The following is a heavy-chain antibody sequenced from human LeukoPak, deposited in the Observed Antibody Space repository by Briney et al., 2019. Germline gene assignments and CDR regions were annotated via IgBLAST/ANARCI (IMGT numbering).Heavy chain of an antibody. CDR2: IYPGDSDT. V-gene: IGHV5-51*01. CDR1: GYSFTSYW. CDR3: ARLYGSGSYYLYYYYYMDV. D-gene: IGHD3-10*01. Sequence: GESLKISCKGSGYSFTSYWIGWVRQMPGKGLEWMGIIYPGDSDTRYSPSFQGQVTISADKSISTAYLQWSSLNASDTAMYYCARLYGSGSYYLYYYYYMDVWGKGTTVTVSS. J-gene: IGHJ6*03.